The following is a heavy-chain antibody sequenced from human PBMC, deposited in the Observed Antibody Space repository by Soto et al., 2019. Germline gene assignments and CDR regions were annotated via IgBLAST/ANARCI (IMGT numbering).Heavy chain of an antibody. V-gene: IGHV3-23*01. CDR2: ISDSGGLT. Sequence: PGGSLRLPCAASGFAFSSHPMSWVRQAPERGLEWVSGISDSGGLTYNADSVKGRFTISRDNSKNTLYLQMNSLRAEDTALYYCARRAFGSSRSFDIWGQGTMVTVSS. J-gene: IGHJ3*02. D-gene: IGHD6-6*01. CDR3: ARRAFGSSRSFDI. CDR1: GFAFSSHP.